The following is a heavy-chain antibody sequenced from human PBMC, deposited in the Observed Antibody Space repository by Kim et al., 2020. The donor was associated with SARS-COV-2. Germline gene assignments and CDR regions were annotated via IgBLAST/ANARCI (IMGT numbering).Heavy chain of an antibody. Sequence: SETLSLTCTVSGGSINNYYWSWIRQPPGKALEWIGYIYHSGSTNYNPSLRSRVTMSVDTPKNQFSLKLNSVTAADTAVYYCARRAGGYSGSDYFDNWGEGTLVTASP. CDR1: GGSINNYY. J-gene: IGHJ4*02. D-gene: IGHD3-10*01. CDR3: ARRAGGYSGSDYFDN. CDR2: IYHSGST. V-gene: IGHV4-59*01.